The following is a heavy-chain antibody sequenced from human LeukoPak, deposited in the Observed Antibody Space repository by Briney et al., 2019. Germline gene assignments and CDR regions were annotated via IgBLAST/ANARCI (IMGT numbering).Heavy chain of an antibody. V-gene: IGHV3-21*01. J-gene: IGHJ6*03. CDR3: ARVSGSGSYYHYYHYYYMDV. Sequence: GGSLRLSCAASGFTFSSYEMNWVRQAPGKGLEWVSSISSSSSYIYYADSVKGRLTISRDNAKNSLYLQMNSLRAEDTAVYYCARVSGSGSYYHYYHYYYMDVWGKGTTVTVSS. D-gene: IGHD3-10*01. CDR1: GFTFSSYE. CDR2: ISSSSSYI.